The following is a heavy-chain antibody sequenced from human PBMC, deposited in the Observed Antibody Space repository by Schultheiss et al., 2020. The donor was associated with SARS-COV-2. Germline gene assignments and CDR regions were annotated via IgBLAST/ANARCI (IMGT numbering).Heavy chain of an antibody. CDR2: INWNGGST. J-gene: IGHJ4*02. D-gene: IGHD3-3*01. CDR1: GFTFDDYG. Sequence: GGSLRLSCAASGFTFDDYGMSWVRQAPGKGLEWVSGINWNGGSTGYADSVKGRFTISRDNAKNSLYLQMNSLRAEDTAVYYCARAVWSGRKGYYFDYWGQGTLVTVSS. V-gene: IGHV3-20*04. CDR3: ARAVWSGRKGYYFDY.